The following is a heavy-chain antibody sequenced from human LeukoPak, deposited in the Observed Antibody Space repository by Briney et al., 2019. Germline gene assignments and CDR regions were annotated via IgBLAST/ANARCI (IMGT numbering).Heavy chain of an antibody. V-gene: IGHV3-23*01. CDR1: GFRFSDFT. CDR3: GKEGGA. CDR2: IGGRGGST. Sequence: GGSLRLSCAASGFRFSDFTMTWVRQAPGKGPEWVSAIGGRGGSTYYADSLGGRFTISRDNSKDMVYLQMNSLKVEDTATYYCGKEGGAWGQGTKVAVSS. D-gene: IGHD3-16*01. J-gene: IGHJ5*02.